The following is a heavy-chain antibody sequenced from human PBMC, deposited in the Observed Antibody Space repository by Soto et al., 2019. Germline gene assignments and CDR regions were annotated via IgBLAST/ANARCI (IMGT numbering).Heavy chain of an antibody. J-gene: IGHJ5*02. CDR3: ARALGSSGFHGWLDP. CDR1: GDSISSPNW. V-gene: IGHV4-4*02. Sequence: SETLSLTCAVSGDSISSPNWWGWVRQPPGKGLEWIGEVFHSGGTNYNPSLKSRITISVDKSKNQFSLILTSVTAADTAIYYCARALGSSGFHGWLDPWGQGTLVTVSS. CDR2: VFHSGGT. D-gene: IGHD3-22*01.